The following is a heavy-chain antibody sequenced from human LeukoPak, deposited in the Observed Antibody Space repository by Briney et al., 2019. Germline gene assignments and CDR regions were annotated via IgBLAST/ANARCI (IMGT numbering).Heavy chain of an antibody. CDR3: ARGAERYCSGGSCYMFAGYWYFDL. Sequence: SETLSLTCAAYGGSFSGYYWSWIRQPPGKGLEWIGEINHSGSTNYNPSLKSRVTISVDTSKNQFSLKLSSVTAADTAVYYCARGAERYCSGGSCYMFAGYWYFDLWGRGTLVTVSS. V-gene: IGHV4-34*01. CDR2: INHSGST. CDR1: GGSFSGYY. J-gene: IGHJ2*01. D-gene: IGHD2-15*01.